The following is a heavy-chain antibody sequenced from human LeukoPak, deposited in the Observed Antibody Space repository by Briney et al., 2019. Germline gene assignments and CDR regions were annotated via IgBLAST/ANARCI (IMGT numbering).Heavy chain of an antibody. D-gene: IGHD3-9*01. CDR2: ISSSGRTA. CDR1: GFTLSSYE. CDR3: ARKGWLFPFDY. J-gene: IGHJ4*02. V-gene: IGHV3-48*03. Sequence: GGSLRLSCVASGFTLSSYEMNWVRQTPGKGLEWVSYISSSGRTAYYADSVRGRFTISRDNAKNSLYLQMNSLRAEDTAVYYCARKGWLFPFDYWGQGTLVTVSS.